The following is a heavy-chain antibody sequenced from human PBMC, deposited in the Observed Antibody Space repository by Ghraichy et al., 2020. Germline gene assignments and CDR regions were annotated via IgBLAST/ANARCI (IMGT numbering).Heavy chain of an antibody. CDR3: AKERSFFSGSYLNAFDI. CDR2: ISGSGGST. J-gene: IGHJ3*02. D-gene: IGHD1-26*01. V-gene: IGHV3-23*01. Sequence: GGSLRLSCAASGFTFSSYAMSWVRQAPGKGLEWVSAISGSGGSTYYADSVKGRFTISRDNSKNTLYLQMNSLRAEDTAVYYCAKERSFFSGSYLNAFDIWGQGTMVTGSS. CDR1: GFTFSSYA.